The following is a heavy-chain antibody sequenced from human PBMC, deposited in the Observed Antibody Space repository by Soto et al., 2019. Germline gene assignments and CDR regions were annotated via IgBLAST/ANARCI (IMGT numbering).Heavy chain of an antibody. CDR3: SRERYQVISDGMDV. Sequence: QVQLVQSGADVKTPGASVRVSCKASGYTFTGYYVHWVREAPGQGLEWMGWINPETGGTSYAQKFQVRVTLSRDTYSNTAYLELSRLRFDDAAVYVCSRERYQVISDGMDVWGQGTTGTVSS. J-gene: IGHJ6*02. CDR2: INPETGGT. D-gene: IGHD2-2*01. CDR1: GYTFTGYY. V-gene: IGHV1-2*02.